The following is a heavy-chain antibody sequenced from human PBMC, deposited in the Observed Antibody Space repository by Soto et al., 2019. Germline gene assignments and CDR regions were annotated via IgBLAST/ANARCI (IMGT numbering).Heavy chain of an antibody. Sequence: GGSLRLSCAASGFTFTDFWIHWVRQVPGKGLEWVARIDVGGSGTSYADFVKGRFTISRDNSKNTLHLQMSSLRAEDTAVYYCAKDVFEKHLTTVPRCDYWGQAPLVTVPS. CDR2: IDVGGSGT. V-gene: IGHV3-74*01. CDR1: GFTFTDFW. CDR3: AKDVFEKHLTTVPRCDY. D-gene: IGHD4-17*01. J-gene: IGHJ4*02.